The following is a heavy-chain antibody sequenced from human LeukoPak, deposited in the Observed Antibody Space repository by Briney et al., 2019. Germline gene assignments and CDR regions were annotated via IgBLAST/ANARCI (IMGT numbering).Heavy chain of an antibody. CDR1: GITFSDQY. D-gene: IGHD2-15*01. Sequence: PGGSLRLSCAVSGITFSDQYMNWLRQAPGKGLEWVSYISPDSRDTNYIVSVKGRFIISRDNARNSLFLQMNSLRAEDTAVYYCARTARLLGHWGQGTLVTVSS. J-gene: IGHJ4*02. V-gene: IGHV3-11*06. CDR2: ISPDSRDT. CDR3: ARTARLLGH.